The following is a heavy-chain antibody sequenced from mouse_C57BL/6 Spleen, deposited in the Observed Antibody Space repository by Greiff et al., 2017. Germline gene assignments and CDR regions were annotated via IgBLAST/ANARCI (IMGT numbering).Heavy chain of an antibody. J-gene: IGHJ4*01. CDR1: GYSITSGYY. CDR2: ISYDGSN. V-gene: IGHV3-6*01. D-gene: IGHD3-2*02. CDR3: AREQLRLRAMDY. Sequence: EVKLLESGPGLVKPSQSLSLTCSVTGYSITSGYYWNWIRQFPGNKLEWMGYISYDGSNNYNPSLKNRISITRDTSKNQFFLKLNSVTTEDTATYYCAREQLRLRAMDYWGQGTSVTVSS.